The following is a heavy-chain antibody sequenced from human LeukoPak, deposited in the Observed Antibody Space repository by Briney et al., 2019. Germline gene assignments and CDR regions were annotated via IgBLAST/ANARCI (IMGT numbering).Heavy chain of an antibody. J-gene: IGHJ3*02. CDR2: ISYSGST. CDR3: ATTGYRGFDI. CDR1: GGSISSYY. V-gene: IGHV4-59*01. D-gene: IGHD5-18*01. Sequence: SETLSLTCTVSGGSISSYYWSWIRQPPGKGLEWIGYISYSGSTNYNPSLKSRVTISVETSKNQFSLKLSSVAAADTAVYYCATTGYRGFDIWGQGTMVTVSS.